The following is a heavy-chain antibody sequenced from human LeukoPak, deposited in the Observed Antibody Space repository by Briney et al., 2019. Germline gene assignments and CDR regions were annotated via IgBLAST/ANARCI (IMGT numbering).Heavy chain of an antibody. CDR3: ASRLFMTIGNSAFDI. Sequence: PSGTLSLTCAVSGGSISSSNWWSWVRQPPGKGLEWIGEIYHSGSTNYNPSLKSRVTISVDKSKNQFSLKLSSVTAADTAVYYCASRLFMTIGNSAFDIWGQGTIVTVSS. CDR2: IYHSGST. V-gene: IGHV4-4*02. CDR1: GGSISSSNW. J-gene: IGHJ3*02. D-gene: IGHD1/OR15-1a*01.